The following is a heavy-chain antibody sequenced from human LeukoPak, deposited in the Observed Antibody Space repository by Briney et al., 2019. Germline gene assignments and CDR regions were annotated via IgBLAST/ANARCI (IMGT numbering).Heavy chain of an antibody. CDR3: ARRIAAWGYYYYGMDV. J-gene: IGHJ6*02. CDR2: IYYSGST. D-gene: IGHD6-6*01. CDR1: GGSISSSSYY. Sequence: PSETLSLTCTVSGGSISSSSYYWGWIRQPPGKGLEWIGSIYYSGSTNYNPSLKSRVTISVDTSKNQFSLKLSSVTAADTAVYYCARRIAAWGYYYYGMDVWGQGTTVTVSS. V-gene: IGHV4-39*07.